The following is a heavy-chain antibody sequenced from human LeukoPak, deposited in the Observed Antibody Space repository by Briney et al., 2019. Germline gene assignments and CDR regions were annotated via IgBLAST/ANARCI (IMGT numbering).Heavy chain of an antibody. CDR3: ARVRTTVTTMYYFDY. D-gene: IGHD4-17*01. CDR1: GFTFNNYW. J-gene: IGHJ4*02. V-gene: IGHV3-7*01. Sequence: GGSLRLLCAASGFTFNNYWTSWVRQAPGKGLQWVANIKQDGSEKFYVDSVKGRFTISRDNTKKSLYLQMNSLRAEDTAVYYCARVRTTVTTMYYFDYWGQGTLVTVSS. CDR2: IKQDGSEK.